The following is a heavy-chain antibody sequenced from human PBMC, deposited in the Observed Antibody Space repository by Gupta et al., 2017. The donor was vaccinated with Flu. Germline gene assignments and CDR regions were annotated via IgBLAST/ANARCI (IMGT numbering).Heavy chain of an antibody. D-gene: IGHD6-6*01. Sequence: EVQLVESGGGLVQPGGSLSLSCAASGFTFSSYEMNWVRQAPGKGLEWVSYISSSGSTIYYADSVKGRFTISRDNAKNSLYLQMNSLRAEDTAVYYCARVSLSSIAAHSLDYWGQGTLVTVSS. J-gene: IGHJ4*02. CDR3: ARVSLSSIAAHSLDY. V-gene: IGHV3-48*03. CDR2: ISSSGSTI. CDR1: GFTFSSYE.